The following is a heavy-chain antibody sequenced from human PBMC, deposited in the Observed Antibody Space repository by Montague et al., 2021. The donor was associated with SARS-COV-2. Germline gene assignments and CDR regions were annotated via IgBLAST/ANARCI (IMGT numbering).Heavy chain of an antibody. V-gene: IGHV4-59*01. CDR2: IYYSGST. CDR3: ARDQGYNWNYYYYYGMDV. J-gene: IGHJ6*02. CDR1: GGSISSYY. D-gene: IGHD1-20*01. Sequence: SETLSLTCTVSGGSISSYYWSWIRQPPGKGLEWIGYIYYSGSTNYNPSLKSRVTISVDTSKSQFSLKLSSVTAADTAVYYCARDQGYNWNYYYYYGMDVWGQGTTVTVSS.